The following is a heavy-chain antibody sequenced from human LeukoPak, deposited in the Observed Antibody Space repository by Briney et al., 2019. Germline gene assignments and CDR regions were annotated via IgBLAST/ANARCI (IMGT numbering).Heavy chain of an antibody. J-gene: IGHJ6*03. V-gene: IGHV3-7*04. D-gene: IGHD3-16*01. CDR1: GFTFSSYW. Sequence: GGSLRLSCAASGFTFSSYWMTWVRQAPGKGLEWVANIKEDGSEKYYVDSVKGRFTISRDNAKNSLYLQMNSLRAEDTAVYYCARAGLVSDPLDYYYYMDVWGKGTTVTVSS. CDR3: ARAGLVSDPLDYYYYMDV. CDR2: IKEDGSEK.